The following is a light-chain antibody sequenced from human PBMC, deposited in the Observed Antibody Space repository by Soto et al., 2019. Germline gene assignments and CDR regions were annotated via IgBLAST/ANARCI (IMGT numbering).Light chain of an antibody. CDR3: QQHNDWPPFT. J-gene: IGKJ3*01. Sequence: EIVMTQYPDTLSVSPGERATLSCRASQNINDKLAWFQQKPGQVPRLLIIGASTTATGVPDRFSGSGSGTEFTLTISGLQSEDFAVYYCQQHNDWPPFTFGPGTRVDVK. CDR1: QNINDK. CDR2: GAS. V-gene: IGKV3-15*01.